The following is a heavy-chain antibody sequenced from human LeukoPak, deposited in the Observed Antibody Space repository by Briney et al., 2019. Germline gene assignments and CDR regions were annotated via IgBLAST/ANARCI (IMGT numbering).Heavy chain of an antibody. CDR3: ARGRPHGNDY. J-gene: IGHJ4*02. V-gene: IGHV3-74*01. Sequence: PGGSLRLSCAVSGFTFSSYWMHWVRQAPGKGLVWVSRIASDGSSTTYADSVKGRFSISRDNAKNTLYLQMNSLRVEDTAVYYCARGRPHGNDYWGQGTLVTVSS. CDR1: GFTFSSYW. CDR2: IASDGSST. D-gene: IGHD4-23*01.